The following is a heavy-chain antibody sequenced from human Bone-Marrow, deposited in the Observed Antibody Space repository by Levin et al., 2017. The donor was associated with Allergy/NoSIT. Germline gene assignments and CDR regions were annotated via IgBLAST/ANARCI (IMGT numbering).Heavy chain of an antibody. D-gene: IGHD2/OR15-2a*01. Sequence: SQTLSLTCTVSGGSISSSSYYWGWIRQPPGKGLEWIGSIYYSGSTYYNPSLKSRVTISVDTSKNQFSLKLSSVTAADTAVYYCASESTNYYYYGMDVWGQGTTVTVSS. CDR1: GGSISSSSYY. CDR2: IYYSGST. J-gene: IGHJ6*02. CDR3: ASESTNYYYYGMDV. V-gene: IGHV4-39*01.